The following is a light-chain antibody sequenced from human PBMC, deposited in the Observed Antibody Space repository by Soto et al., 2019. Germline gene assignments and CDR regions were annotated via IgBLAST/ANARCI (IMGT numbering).Light chain of an antibody. J-gene: IGLJ1*01. CDR3: ATWDGGLSGPFV. CDR2: TTN. Sequence: QSVLTQPPSASGTPGQRATISCCGSNSNIGSDIVNCYQLLPGAAPEFLINTTNQRPSGVPERFSGSKSGTSASLAISGLQSEDEANSSCATWDGGLSGPFVFGTGTKVTVL. V-gene: IGLV1-44*01. CDR1: NSNIGSDI.